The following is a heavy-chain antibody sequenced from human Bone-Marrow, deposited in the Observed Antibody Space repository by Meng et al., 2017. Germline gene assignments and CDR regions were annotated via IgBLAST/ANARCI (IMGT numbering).Heavy chain of an antibody. D-gene: IGHD2-2*01. CDR2: ISSSGSTI. Sequence: GESLKISCAASGFTFSDYYMSWIRQAPGKGLEWVSYISSSGSTIYYADSVKGRFTISRDNAKNSLYLQMNSLRAEDTAVYYCARVPIIVVVPAAVDYWGQGTLVTVSS. CDR1: GFTFSDYY. J-gene: IGHJ4*02. V-gene: IGHV3-11*04. CDR3: ARVPIIVVVPAAVDY.